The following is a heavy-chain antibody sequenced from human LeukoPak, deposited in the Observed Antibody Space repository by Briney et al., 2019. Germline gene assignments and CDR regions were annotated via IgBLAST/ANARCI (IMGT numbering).Heavy chain of an antibody. D-gene: IGHD5-18*01. J-gene: IGHJ3*01. Sequence: SETLPLTCTVSGDSISTYYWSWIRQLPGKGLEWIAYIDYRGSTTYNPSLRSRVTISVDTSRNQFSLKLYSVTAADTAVYYCARSRSGYSYDHAAFEVWGQGTMVTVSS. CDR1: GDSISTYY. CDR3: ARSRSGYSYDHAAFEV. CDR2: IDYRGST. V-gene: IGHV4-59*01.